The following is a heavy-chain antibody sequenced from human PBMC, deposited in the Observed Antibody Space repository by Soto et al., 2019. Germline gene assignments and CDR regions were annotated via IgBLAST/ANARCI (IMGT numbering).Heavy chain of an antibody. D-gene: IGHD3-10*01. J-gene: IGHJ4*02. CDR1: GFTFRNYW. V-gene: IGHV3-74*01. CDR3: VCEERFVANFVF. Sequence: EVQLAESGVSLVQPGESLGLSCQASGFTFRNYWMHWVRQSPGTGLDWVSRINSDKSDTSYADSVKGRFTVSSDNAKNTLYLQMNSLRVEDTAVYDCVCEERFVANFVFWGQGTLVIVSS. CDR2: INSDKSDT.